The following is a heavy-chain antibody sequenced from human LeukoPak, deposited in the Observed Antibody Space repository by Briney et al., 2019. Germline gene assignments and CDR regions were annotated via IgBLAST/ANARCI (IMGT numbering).Heavy chain of an antibody. CDR2: INPNSGGT. CDR1: GYTFTCYY. J-gene: IGHJ4*02. Sequence: ASVKVSCKASGYTFTCYYMHWVRQAPGQGLEWMGWINPNSGGTNYAQKFQGRVTMTRDTSISTAYMELSRLRSDDTAVYYCARAGYSYGMGDYWGQGTLVTVSS. D-gene: IGHD5-18*01. V-gene: IGHV1-2*02. CDR3: ARAGYSYGMGDY.